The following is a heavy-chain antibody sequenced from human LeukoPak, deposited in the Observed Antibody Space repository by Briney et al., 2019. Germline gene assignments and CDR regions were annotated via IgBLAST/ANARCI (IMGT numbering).Heavy chain of an antibody. CDR2: ISYDGSNK. CDR3: AKFGLPFDY. D-gene: IGHD3-16*01. CDR1: GFTFSSYV. J-gene: IGHJ4*02. Sequence: GGSLRLSCAASGFTFSSYVMHWVRQAPGKGLEWVAIISYDGSNKYYADSVKGRFTISRDNSKNTLFLQMNSLRAEDTAVYYCAKFGLPFDYWGQGTLVTVSS. V-gene: IGHV3-30*18.